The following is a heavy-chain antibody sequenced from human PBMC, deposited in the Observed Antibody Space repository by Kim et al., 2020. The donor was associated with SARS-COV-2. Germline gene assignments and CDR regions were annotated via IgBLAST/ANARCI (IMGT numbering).Heavy chain of an antibody. J-gene: IGHJ5*02. V-gene: IGHV3-11*06. CDR3: ARDWSAYSGSYSTNWFDP. D-gene: IGHD1-26*01. Sequence: KGRFTISRDNAKNSLYLQMNSLRAEDTAVYYCARDWSAYSGSYSTNWFDPWGQGTLVTVSS.